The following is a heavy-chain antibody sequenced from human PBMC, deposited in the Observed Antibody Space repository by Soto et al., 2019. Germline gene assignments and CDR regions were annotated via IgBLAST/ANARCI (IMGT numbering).Heavy chain of an antibody. V-gene: IGHV4-39*01. D-gene: IGHD1-1*01. J-gene: IGHJ6*02. CDR2: IYYNGVA. Sequence: SETLSLTCTVSGGSISRIGYYWGWVRQPPGKGLEWIGSIYYNGVAHYSPSLETRLTISVDTSKNQFSLKLSSVTAADTAVYYCASPRSRVRVGTPPYYYYGMDVWGQGTTVTVSS. CDR1: GGSISRIGYY. CDR3: ASPRSRVRVGTPPYYYYGMDV.